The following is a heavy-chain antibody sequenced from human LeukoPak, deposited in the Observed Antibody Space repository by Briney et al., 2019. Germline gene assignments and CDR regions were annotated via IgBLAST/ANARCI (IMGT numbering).Heavy chain of an antibody. CDR1: GGSISSQY. CDR3: ARTSYHYNSGDYGWYFDY. D-gene: IGHD3-10*01. V-gene: IGHV4-59*11. CDR2: IYYSGIT. J-gene: IGHJ4*02. Sequence: SETLSLTCTVSGGSISSQYWSLIRQPPGKGLEWIGYIYYSGITKYSPSLKSRVTISVDTSKNQFSLRLTSVTAADTAVYYCARTSYHYNSGDYGWYFDYWGQGTLVIVSA.